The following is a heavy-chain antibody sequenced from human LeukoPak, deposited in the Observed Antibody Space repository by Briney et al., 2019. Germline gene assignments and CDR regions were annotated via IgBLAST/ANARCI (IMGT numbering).Heavy chain of an antibody. J-gene: IGHJ4*02. CDR3: ARRSAVAGTLDY. V-gene: IGHV3-74*01. CDR2: IKSDGSST. D-gene: IGHD6-19*01. CDR1: GFTVSSNY. Sequence: PGGSLRLSCAASGFTVSSNYMSWVRQAPGKGLEWVSRIKSDGSSTSYADSVKGRFTISRDNAKNTLYLQMNSLRAEDTAVYYCARRSAVAGTLDYWGQGTPVTVSS.